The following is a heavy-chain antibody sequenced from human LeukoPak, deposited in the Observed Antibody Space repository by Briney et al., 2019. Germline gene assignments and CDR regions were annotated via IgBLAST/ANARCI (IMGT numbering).Heavy chain of an antibody. CDR2: FDPEDVET. D-gene: IGHD6-13*01. CDR1: GYTFTDYY. V-gene: IGHV1-69-2*01. CDR3: ATLYAGYSSSWYYFDY. J-gene: IGHJ4*02. Sequence: ASVKISCKVSGYTFTDYYMHWVHQAPGKGLEWMGLFDPEDVETISDEKFQGRVTITAETSTDTAYMELSSLRSEDTAVYYCATLYAGYSSSWYYFDYWGQGTLVTVSS.